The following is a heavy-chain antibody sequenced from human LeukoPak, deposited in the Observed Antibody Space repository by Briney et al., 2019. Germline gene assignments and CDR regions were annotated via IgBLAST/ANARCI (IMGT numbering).Heavy chain of an antibody. Sequence: GASVTVSCKASGYTFTSYDINWLRQATGQGLEWMGWMNPNSGGTNYAQKFQGRVTMTRDTSISTAYMELSRLRSDDTAVYYCARDGGDRRIDWFDPWGQGTLVTVSS. J-gene: IGHJ5*02. CDR2: MNPNSGGT. CDR1: GYTFTSYD. D-gene: IGHD3-16*01. CDR3: ARDGGDRRIDWFDP. V-gene: IGHV1-2*02.